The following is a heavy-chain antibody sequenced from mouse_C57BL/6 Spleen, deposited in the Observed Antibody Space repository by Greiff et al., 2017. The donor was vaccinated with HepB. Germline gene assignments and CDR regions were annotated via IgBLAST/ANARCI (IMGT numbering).Heavy chain of an antibody. J-gene: IGHJ2*01. V-gene: IGHV1-26*01. CDR1: GYTFTDYY. CDR2: INPNNGGT. Sequence: VQLQQSGPELVKPGASVKISCKASGYTFTDYYMNWVKQSHGKSLEWIGDINPNNGGTSYNQKFKGKATLTVDKSSSTAYMELRSLTSEDSAVYYCARDYYGRADYWGQGTTLTVSS. CDR3: ARDYYGRADY. D-gene: IGHD1-1*01.